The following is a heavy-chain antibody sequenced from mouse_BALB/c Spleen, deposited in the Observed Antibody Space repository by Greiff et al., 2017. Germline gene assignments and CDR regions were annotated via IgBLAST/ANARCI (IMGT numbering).Heavy chain of an antibody. CDR1: GFNIKDYY. J-gene: IGHJ3*01. CDR2: IDPENGDT. D-gene: IGHD2-14*01. Sequence: EVQLQQSGAELVRSGASVKLSCTASGFNIKDYYMHWVKQRPEQGLEWIGWIDPENGDTEYDPKFQGKASITADTSSNTAYLQLSSLTSEDTAVYYCAGYDGSWFAYWGQGTLVTVSA. V-gene: IGHV14-4*02. CDR3: AGYDGSWFAY.